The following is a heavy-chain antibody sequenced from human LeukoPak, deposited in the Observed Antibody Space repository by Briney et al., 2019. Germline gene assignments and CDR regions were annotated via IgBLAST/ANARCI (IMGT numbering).Heavy chain of an antibody. Sequence: GSLKLSFAASGFTFSSYWMHWVRQASGKGLVWVSRINSDGSSTSYADSVKGRFTISRDNAKNTLYLQMNSLRAEDTAVYYCAIRGSPMVRNYWGQGTLVTVSS. CDR3: AIRGSPMVRNY. D-gene: IGHD3-10*01. J-gene: IGHJ4*02. V-gene: IGHV3-74*01. CDR1: GFTFSSYW. CDR2: INSDGSST.